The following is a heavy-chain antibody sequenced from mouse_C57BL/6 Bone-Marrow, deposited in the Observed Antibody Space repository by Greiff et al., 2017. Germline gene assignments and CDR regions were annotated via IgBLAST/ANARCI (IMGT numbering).Heavy chain of an antibody. Sequence: EVKLMESGPVLVKPGASVKMSCKASGYTFTDYYMNWVKQSPGKSLEWIGVINPYNGGTSYNQKFKGKATLTVDKSSSTAYMELNSLTSEDSAVYYCASGGKFAYWGQGTLVTVSA. CDR2: INPYNGGT. J-gene: IGHJ3*01. CDR1: GYTFTDYY. V-gene: IGHV1-19*01. CDR3: ASGGKFAY.